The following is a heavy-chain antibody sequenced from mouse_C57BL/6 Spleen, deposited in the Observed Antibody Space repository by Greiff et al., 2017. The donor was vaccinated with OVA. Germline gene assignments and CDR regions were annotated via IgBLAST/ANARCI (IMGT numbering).Heavy chain of an antibody. CDR3: ARKAIYYDYDGPFAY. D-gene: IGHD2-4*01. CDR1: GYTFTGYW. V-gene: IGHV1-9*01. CDR2: ILPGSGST. Sequence: QVQLQQSGAELMKPGASVKLSCKATGYTFTGYWIEWVKQRPGHGLEWIGEILPGSGSTNYNEKFKGKATFTADTSSNTAYMQLSSLTTEDSAIYYGARKAIYYDYDGPFAYWGQGTLVTVSA. J-gene: IGHJ3*01.